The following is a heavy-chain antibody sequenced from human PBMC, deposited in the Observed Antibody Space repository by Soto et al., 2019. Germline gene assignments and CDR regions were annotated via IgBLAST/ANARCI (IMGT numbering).Heavy chain of an antibody. D-gene: IGHD1-26*01. Sequence: QVQLVESGGGVVQPGRSLRLSCAASGFTFSNYGMHWVRQAPGKGLEWVAVIWYDGSNKYYAESVKGRITISRDNSKNTVYLQMNSLRVEDTSVFYCARGGSIYGLDVFDVWGQGTIVTVS. CDR1: GFTFSNYG. CDR3: ARGGSIYGLDVFDV. J-gene: IGHJ3*01. CDR2: IWYDGSNK. V-gene: IGHV3-33*01.